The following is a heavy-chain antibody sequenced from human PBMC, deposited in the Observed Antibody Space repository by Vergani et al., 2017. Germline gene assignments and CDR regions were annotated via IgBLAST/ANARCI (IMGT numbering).Heavy chain of an antibody. Sequence: QVQLVQSGAEVKKPGASVKVSCKASGYTFTGDYMHWVRQAPGQGLEWMGWSNPNSGGTNYAQQCQGRVTMTSETSISTAYMELSRLRSDDTAVYYCARETNRWTAMPPNLDYWGQGTLVTVSA. CDR1: GYTFTGDY. D-gene: IGHD2-2*01. CDR2: SNPNSGGT. V-gene: IGHV1-2*02. CDR3: ARETNRWTAMPPNLDY. J-gene: IGHJ4*02.